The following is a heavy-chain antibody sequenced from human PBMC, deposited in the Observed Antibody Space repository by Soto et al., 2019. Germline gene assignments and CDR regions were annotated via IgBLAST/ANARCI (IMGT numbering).Heavy chain of an antibody. J-gene: IGHJ5*02. D-gene: IGHD1-26*01. Sequence: ASVKVSCKAPGYTFTSYDINWVRQATGQGLEWMGWMNPNSGNTGYAQKFQGRVTMTRNTSISTAYMELSSLRSEDTAVYYCAREAYSGSFWFDPWSQGTLVTVSS. CDR3: AREAYSGSFWFDP. CDR1: GYTFTSYD. CDR2: MNPNSGNT. V-gene: IGHV1-8*01.